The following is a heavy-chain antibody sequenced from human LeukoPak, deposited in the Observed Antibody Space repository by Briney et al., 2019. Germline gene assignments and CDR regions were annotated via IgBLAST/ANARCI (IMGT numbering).Heavy chain of an antibody. D-gene: IGHD6-13*01. CDR1: GGTFSSYA. V-gene: IGHV1-69*06. CDR2: IIPIFGTA. J-gene: IGHJ4*02. Sequence: ASVKVSCKASGGTFSSYAISWVRQAPGQGLEWMGGIIPIFGTANYAQKFQGRVTITADKSTSTAYMELSSLRSEDTAVYYCARSGPRRVAAAVFMWGQGTLVTVSS. CDR3: ARSGPRRVAAAVFM.